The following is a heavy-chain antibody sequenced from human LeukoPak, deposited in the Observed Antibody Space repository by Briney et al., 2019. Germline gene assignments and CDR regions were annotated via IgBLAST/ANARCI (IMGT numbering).Heavy chain of an antibody. D-gene: IGHD6-19*01. V-gene: IGHV3-43*01. J-gene: IGHJ4*02. CDR1: GFTFDDYT. CDR3: ARFVSSASQVFDY. CDR2: ISWDGGST. Sequence: GGSLRLSCAASGFTFDDYTMHWVRQAPGKGLEWVSLISWDGGSTYYTDSVKGRFTISRDNSKNTLYLQMDSLRAEDTAVYYCARFVSSASQVFDYWGQGTLVTVSS.